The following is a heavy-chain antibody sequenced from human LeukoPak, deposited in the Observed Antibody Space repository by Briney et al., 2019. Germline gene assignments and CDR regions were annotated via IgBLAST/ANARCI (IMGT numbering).Heavy chain of an antibody. CDR2: ISSSSSYI. Sequence: PGGSLRLSCAASGFTFSSYSMNWVRQAPGKGLEWVSSISSSSSYIYYADPVKGRFTISRDNAQNSLYLQMNSLRAEDTAVYYCARAYGARYYSSGMDVWGQGTTVTVSS. D-gene: IGHD4/OR15-4a*01. V-gene: IGHV3-21*01. J-gene: IGHJ6*02. CDR3: ARAYGARYYSSGMDV. CDR1: GFTFSSYS.